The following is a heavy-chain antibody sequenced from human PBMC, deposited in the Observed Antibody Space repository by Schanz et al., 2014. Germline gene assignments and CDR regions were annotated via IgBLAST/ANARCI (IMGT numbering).Heavy chain of an antibody. D-gene: IGHD3-10*01. CDR3: AKGRFGELSAFDI. Sequence: EVQLVESGGGLIQPGGSLRLSCAASGFTFSGFWMTWVRQAPGRGLEWVSYIGNGGVTIYYADSVKGRFTISRDNSKNSLYLQMNSLRAEDTAVYYCAKGRFGELSAFDIWGQGTMVTVSS. CDR1: GFTFSGFW. V-gene: IGHV3-48*04. J-gene: IGHJ3*02. CDR2: IGNGGVTI.